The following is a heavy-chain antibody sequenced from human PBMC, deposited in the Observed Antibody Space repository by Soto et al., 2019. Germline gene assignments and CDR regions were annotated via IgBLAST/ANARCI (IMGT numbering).Heavy chain of an antibody. D-gene: IGHD6-19*01. CDR1: VDTITNYG. V-gene: IGHV1-18*01. J-gene: IGHJ4*02. CDR3: ASATSIAVAGKES. Sequence: QVQLVQSGGEVRKPGASVKVSCKASVDTITNYGISWVRPAPGQGLEWMGWISFYNGNTKYAQNLQGRVTLTTDTSTSTAYMELRSLRSDDTAVYYCASATSIAVAGKESWGQGTLVTVSS. CDR2: ISFYNGNT.